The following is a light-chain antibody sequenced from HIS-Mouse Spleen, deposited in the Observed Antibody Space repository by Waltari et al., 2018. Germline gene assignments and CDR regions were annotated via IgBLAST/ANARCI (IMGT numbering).Light chain of an antibody. Sequence: PGQSINIPRRSSQSLLHSNGYNYLDWYLQKPGQSPQLLIYLGSNRASGVPDRFSGSGSGTDFTLKISRVEAEDVGVYYCMQALQTPTFGGGTKVEIK. V-gene: IGKV2-28*01. CDR1: QSLLHSNGYNY. J-gene: IGKJ4*01. CDR2: LGS. CDR3: MQALQTPT.